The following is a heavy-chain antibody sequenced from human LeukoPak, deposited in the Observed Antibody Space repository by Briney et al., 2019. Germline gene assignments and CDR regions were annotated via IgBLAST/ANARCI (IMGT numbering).Heavy chain of an antibody. Sequence: ASVKVSCKASGYTFTSYCISWVRQAPGQGLEWMGWISAYNGNTNYAQKLQGRVTMTTDTSTSTAYKELRSLTSDTAALYCCAREELVRYNSDYWGQGTLVTLSS. CDR1: GYTFTSYC. J-gene: IGHJ4*02. V-gene: IGHV1-18*01. D-gene: IGHD6-6*01. CDR3: AREELVRYNSDY. CDR2: ISAYNGNT.